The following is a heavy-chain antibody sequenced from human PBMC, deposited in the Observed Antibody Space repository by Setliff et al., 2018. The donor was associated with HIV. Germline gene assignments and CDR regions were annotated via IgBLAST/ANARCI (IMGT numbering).Heavy chain of an antibody. V-gene: IGHV4-4*02. J-gene: IGHJ5*02. CDR1: GGSISSSNW. CDR3: ASANWNYLGYWFDP. D-gene: IGHD1-7*01. Sequence: SETLSLTCAVSGGSISSSNWWSWVRQPPGKGLEWIGHIYTSGSTNYNPPLKSRVTISVDPSKNQFSLKLSSVTATDTAMYYCASANWNYLGYWFDPWGQGTLVTVSS. CDR2: IYTSGST.